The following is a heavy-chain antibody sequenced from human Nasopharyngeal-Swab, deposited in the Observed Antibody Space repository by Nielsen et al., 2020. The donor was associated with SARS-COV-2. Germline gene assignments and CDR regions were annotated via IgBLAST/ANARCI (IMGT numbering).Heavy chain of an antibody. V-gene: IGHV5-10-1*01. D-gene: IGHD2/OR15-2a*01. CDR2: IDPTDSHT. CDR3: ARQGTFMDV. Sequence: VRQMPGKGLEWMGRIDPTDSHTNYRPSFEGHVTMSVDKYSSTAYLQWSSLKASDTAIYYCARQGTFMDVWGTGTTVTVSS. J-gene: IGHJ6*03.